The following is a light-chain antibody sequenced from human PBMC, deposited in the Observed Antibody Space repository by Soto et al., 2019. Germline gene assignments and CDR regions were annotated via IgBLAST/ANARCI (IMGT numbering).Light chain of an antibody. Sequence: EIVMTQSPATLSVSPGERATLSCRASQSVSSNLAWYQQKPDQAPRLLIYGASARATGIPARFSGSGSGTEFTLTISSLQSEDFAVYYCQQYNDWSPRTFGQGTKVEIK. V-gene: IGKV3-15*01. J-gene: IGKJ1*01. CDR3: QQYNDWSPRT. CDR2: GAS. CDR1: QSVSSN.